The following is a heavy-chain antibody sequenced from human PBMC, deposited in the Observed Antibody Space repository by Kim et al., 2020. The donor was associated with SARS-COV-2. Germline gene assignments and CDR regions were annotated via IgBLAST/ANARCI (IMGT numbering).Heavy chain of an antibody. J-gene: IGHJ4*02. CDR3: AKDHPSSGWPTFDS. Sequence: GGSLRLSCAASGFTFSRRAMSWVRQVPGKGLEWIASVNNNNNPYDADSVKGRFTVSRDITKDTLYLQMNSLRADDTALYYCAKDHPSSGWPTFDSWGQGTLVAVSS. D-gene: IGHD6-19*01. CDR1: GFTFSRRA. V-gene: IGHV3-23*05. CDR2: VNNNNNP.